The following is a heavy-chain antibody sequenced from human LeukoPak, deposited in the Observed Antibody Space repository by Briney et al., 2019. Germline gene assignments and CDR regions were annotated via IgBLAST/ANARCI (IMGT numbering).Heavy chain of an antibody. CDR2: ISSDGRTT. CDR3: VKGRGVLTTVTTHYFDY. Sequence: GGSLRLSCAASGFTVSSNYMSWVRQAPGKGLEYVSAISSDGRTTYYADSVKGRFAISRDNSKNTLYLQMSSLRAEDTAVYYCVKGRGVLTTVTTHYFDYWGQGTLVTVSS. D-gene: IGHD4-17*01. CDR1: GFTVSSNY. V-gene: IGHV3-64D*09. J-gene: IGHJ4*02.